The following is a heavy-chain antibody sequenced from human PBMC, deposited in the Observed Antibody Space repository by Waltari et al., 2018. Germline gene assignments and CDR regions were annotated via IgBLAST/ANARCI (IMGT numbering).Heavy chain of an antibody. Sequence: QVQLQESGPGLVKPSETLSLTCAVSGYSISSGYYWGWFRQPPGKGLEWIGSIYHSGSTYYNPSLKSRVTISVDTSKNQFSLKLSSVTAADTAVYYCAREGGAGSGSPADAFDIWGQGTMVTVSS. CDR1: GYSISSGYY. CDR2: IYHSGST. J-gene: IGHJ3*02. CDR3: AREGGAGSGSPADAFDI. V-gene: IGHV4-38-2*02. D-gene: IGHD1-26*01.